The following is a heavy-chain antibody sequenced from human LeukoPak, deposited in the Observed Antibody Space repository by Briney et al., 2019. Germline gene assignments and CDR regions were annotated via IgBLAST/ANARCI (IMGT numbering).Heavy chain of an antibody. CDR1: GFTFSSYG. J-gene: IGHJ4*02. CDR3: AKYRGSGSYSDY. D-gene: IGHD1-26*01. CDR2: IRYDGSNK. Sequence: GGSLRLSCAASGFTFSSYGMHWVRPAPGKGLEWVAFIRYDGSNKYYADSVKGRFTISRDNSKNTLYLQMNSLRAEDTAVYYCAKYRGSGSYSDYWGQGTLVTVSS. V-gene: IGHV3-30*02.